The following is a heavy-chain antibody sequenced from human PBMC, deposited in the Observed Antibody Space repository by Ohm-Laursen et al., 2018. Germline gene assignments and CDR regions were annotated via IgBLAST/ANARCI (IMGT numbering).Heavy chain of an antibody. J-gene: IGHJ1*01. D-gene: IGHD3-22*01. CDR3: AKDVSGGYYDSSCYCFQH. CDR1: VFTFSSYG. V-gene: IGHV3-30*18. Sequence: SLRLSCAASVFTFSSYGMHWVRQAPGTGQEWEGVVSYDGSNKYYADSVKGRFTISRDNSKNTLYLQMNSLRAEDTAVYYCAKDVSGGYYDSSCYCFQHWGQGTLVTVSS. CDR2: VSYDGSNK.